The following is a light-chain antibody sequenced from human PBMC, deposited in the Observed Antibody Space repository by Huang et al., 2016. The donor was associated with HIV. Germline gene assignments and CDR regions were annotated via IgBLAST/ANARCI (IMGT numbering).Light chain of an antibody. CDR3: QKYSNDPRA. J-gene: IGKJ1*01. CDR2: GAS. CDR1: QGIRNF. Sequence: DIQMTQSPSSLSASVGDRVTITCRASQGIRNFVAWYQQKPGKPPKILIYGASTLESGVPSRFRGGGSETEFTLTIRSLQTEDVATYYCQKYSNDPRAFGQGTRVDIK. V-gene: IGKV1-27*01.